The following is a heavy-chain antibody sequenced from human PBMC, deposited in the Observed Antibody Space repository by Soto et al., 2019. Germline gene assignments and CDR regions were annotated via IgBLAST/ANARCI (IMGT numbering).Heavy chain of an antibody. Sequence: GGSLRLSCAASGFTFSDYYMSWIRQAPGKGLEWVSYISSSGSTIYYADPVKGRFTSSRDNAKNSLYLQKNSLRAEDTAVYYCARSYSFQGYYYYYYMDVWGKGTTVTVSS. CDR2: ISSSGSTI. CDR3: ARSYSFQGYYYYYYMDV. D-gene: IGHD2-21*01. J-gene: IGHJ6*03. CDR1: GFTFSDYY. V-gene: IGHV3-11*01.